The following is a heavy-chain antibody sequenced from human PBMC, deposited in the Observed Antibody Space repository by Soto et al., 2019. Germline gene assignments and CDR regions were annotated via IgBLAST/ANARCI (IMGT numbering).Heavy chain of an antibody. CDR3: AKELGHARPFDY. CDR2: IGGSDETT. V-gene: IGHV3-23*01. Sequence: EVHLLESGGGLVQPGGSLRLSCAASGFTLSIYVMNWVRQAPGKGLEWVSAIGGSDETTYYADSVKGRFTISRDISKNTLYLQMNSMRVEDTAIYYCAKELGHARPFDYWGQGTLVTVSS. CDR1: GFTLSIYV. D-gene: IGHD6-6*01. J-gene: IGHJ4*02.